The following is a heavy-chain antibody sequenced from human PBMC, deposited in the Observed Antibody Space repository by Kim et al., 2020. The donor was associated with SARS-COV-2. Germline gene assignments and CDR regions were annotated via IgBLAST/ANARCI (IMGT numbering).Heavy chain of an antibody. CDR1: GYTFTGYG. CDR2: ISTFNGNT. V-gene: IGHV1-18*01. J-gene: IGHJ2*01. Sequence: ASVKVSCKASGYTFTGYGISWVRQAPGQGLEWMGWISTFNGNTYYAQKLQGRATMTTDTSTTTVYMELRSLGSDDTAVYYCARDLENNYYDKSGYYFLDWYFDLWGRGALDTVSS. D-gene: IGHD3-22*01. CDR3: ARDLENNYYDKSGYYFLDWYFDL.